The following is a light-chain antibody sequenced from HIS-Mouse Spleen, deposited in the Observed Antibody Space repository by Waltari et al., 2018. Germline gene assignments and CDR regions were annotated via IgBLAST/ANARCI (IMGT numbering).Light chain of an antibody. CDR2: SNN. CDR3: CSYAGSSTWV. Sequence: QSVLTQPPSASGTPGQRVTISCSGSSSNIGSNTVNWYQQLPGTAPKLLIYSNNQPPSGVPDRFSGSKSGTSASLAISGLQAEDEADYYCCSYAGSSTWVFGGGTKLTVL. CDR1: SSNIGSNT. V-gene: IGLV1-44*01. J-gene: IGLJ3*02.